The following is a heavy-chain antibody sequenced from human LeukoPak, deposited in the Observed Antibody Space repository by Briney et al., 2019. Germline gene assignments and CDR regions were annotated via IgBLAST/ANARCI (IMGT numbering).Heavy chain of an antibody. V-gene: IGHV3-7*03. Sequence: PGGSLRLSCAASGFTFSSYWMSWVRQAPGRGPEWVANIKQDGSETYYVDSVKGRFTISRDNAKNSLYLQMNSLRAEDTAVYYCARVYSHTITMVRGVIGGWGQGTVVTVSS. CDR2: IKQDGSET. J-gene: IGHJ4*02. D-gene: IGHD3-10*01. CDR1: GFTFSSYW. CDR3: ARVYSHTITMVRGVIGG.